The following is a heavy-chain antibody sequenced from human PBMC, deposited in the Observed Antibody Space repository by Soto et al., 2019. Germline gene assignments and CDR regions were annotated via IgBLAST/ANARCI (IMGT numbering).Heavy chain of an antibody. D-gene: IGHD3-9*01. CDR2: ISAYNGNT. CDR3: ASTNYDILTGDYYFDY. Sequence: QVQLVQSGAEVKKPGASEKVSCKASGYTFTSYGISWVRQAPGQGLEWMGWISAYNGNTNYAQKLQGRVTMTTDTSTSTAYMELRSLRSDDTAVYYCASTNYDILTGDYYFDYWGQGTLVTVSS. J-gene: IGHJ4*02. CDR1: GYTFTSYG. V-gene: IGHV1-18*01.